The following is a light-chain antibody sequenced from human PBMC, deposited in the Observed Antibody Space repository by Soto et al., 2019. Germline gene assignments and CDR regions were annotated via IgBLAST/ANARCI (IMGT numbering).Light chain of an antibody. Sequence: QSALTQPASVSGSPGQSITISCTGTSSDVGGYNYVSWYQQHPGKAPKLVIYDVSNRPSGVSNRFSGSKPGNTASLTISGLRAEDDADYYCSSFASSNTVIFGGGTKLTVL. J-gene: IGLJ2*01. CDR1: SSDVGGYNY. CDR3: SSFASSNTVI. V-gene: IGLV2-14*01. CDR2: DVS.